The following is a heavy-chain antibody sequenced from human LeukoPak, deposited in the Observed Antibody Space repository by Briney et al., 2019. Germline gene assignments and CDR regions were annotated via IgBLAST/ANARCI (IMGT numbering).Heavy chain of an antibody. CDR3: AREWAGEQRPDDAFDI. CDR2: ISSSSSYI. CDR1: GFTFSSYS. V-gene: IGHV3-21*01. J-gene: IGHJ3*02. D-gene: IGHD1/OR15-1a*01. Sequence: GGSLRLSCAASGFTFSSYSMNWVRQAPGKGLEWVSSISSSSSYIYYADSVKGRFTISRDNAKNSLYLQMNSLRAEDTAVYYCAREWAGEQRPDDAFDIWGRGTMVTVSS.